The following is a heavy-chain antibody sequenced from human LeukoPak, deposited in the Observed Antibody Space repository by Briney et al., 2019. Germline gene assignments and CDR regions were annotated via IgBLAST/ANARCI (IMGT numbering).Heavy chain of an antibody. CDR2: IKQDGSEK. CDR3: ARDPVAAEYYYYYYMDV. Sequence: GGSLRLSCAASGFTFSSYWMSWVRQAPGKGLEWVANIKQDGSEKYYVDSVKGRFTISRDNAKNSLYLQMNSLGAEDTAVYYCARDPVAAEYYYYYYMDVWGKGTTVTVSS. D-gene: IGHD6-13*01. J-gene: IGHJ6*03. CDR1: GFTFSSYW. V-gene: IGHV3-7*01.